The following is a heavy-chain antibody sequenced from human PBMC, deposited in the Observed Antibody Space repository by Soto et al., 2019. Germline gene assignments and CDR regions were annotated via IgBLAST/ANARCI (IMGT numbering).Heavy chain of an antibody. Sequence: ASVKVSWKASGYTFTSYDINWVRQATGQGLEWMGWMNPNSGNTGYAQKFQGRVTITRNTSISTAYMELSSLRSEDTAVYYCATNLLAAAGRGDYWGQGTLVTVSS. V-gene: IGHV1-8*01. CDR1: GYTFTSYD. CDR3: ATNLLAAAGRGDY. J-gene: IGHJ4*02. CDR2: MNPNSGNT. D-gene: IGHD6-13*01.